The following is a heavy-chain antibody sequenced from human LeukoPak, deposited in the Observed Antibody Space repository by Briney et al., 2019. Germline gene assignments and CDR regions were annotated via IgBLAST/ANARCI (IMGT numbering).Heavy chain of an antibody. CDR1: GFTFSNAW. V-gene: IGHV3-15*01. CDR2: IKSKIDGGTT. J-gene: IGHJ3*02. Sequence: PGGSLRLSCAASGFTFSNAWMNWVRQAPGKGLEWVGRIKSKIDGGTTDYAAPVKGRFTISRDDSKTTLYLQINSLKTEDTAVYFCTTAIILGREGLWGSRTTAHAFDIWGRGTMVTVSS. CDR3: TTAIILGREGLWGSRTTAHAFDI. D-gene: IGHD3-16*01.